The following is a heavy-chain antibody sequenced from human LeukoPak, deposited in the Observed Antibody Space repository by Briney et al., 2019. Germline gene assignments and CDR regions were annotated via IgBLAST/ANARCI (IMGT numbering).Heavy chain of an antibody. J-gene: IGHJ4*02. D-gene: IGHD5-18*01. Sequence: WINPNSGGTNYAQKFQGRVTMTRDTSISTAYMELSRLRSDDTAVYYCARGGYSYGYSDFDYWGQGTLVTVSS. V-gene: IGHV1-2*02. CDR2: INPNSGGT. CDR3: ARGGYSYGYSDFDY.